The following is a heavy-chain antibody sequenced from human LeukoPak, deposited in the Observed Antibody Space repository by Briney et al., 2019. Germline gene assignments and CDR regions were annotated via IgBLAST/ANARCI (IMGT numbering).Heavy chain of an antibody. CDR3: ARDGPRWEQL. Sequence: SETLSLTCTVSGGSISSYYWSWIRQPPGKGLEWIGYIYYSGSTNYNPSLKSRVTISVDTSKNQFSLKLSSVTAADTAVYYCARDGPRWEQLWGQGTLVTVSS. J-gene: IGHJ4*02. CDR2: IYYSGST. CDR1: GGSISSYY. V-gene: IGHV4-59*12. D-gene: IGHD6-13*01.